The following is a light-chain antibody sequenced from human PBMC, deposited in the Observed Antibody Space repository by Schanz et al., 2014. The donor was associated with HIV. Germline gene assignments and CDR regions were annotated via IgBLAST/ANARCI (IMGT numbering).Light chain of an antibody. CDR2: DVT. CDR1: SSDVGGYNY. CDR3: STYTTSKTWV. Sequence: QSALTQPASVSGSPGQSITISCTGTSSDVGGYNYVSWYQQHPGKAPKLMIYDVTNRPSGVSNRFSGSKSGNTASLTISGLQPEDEAEYYCSTYTTSKTWVFGGGTKLTVL. V-gene: IGLV2-14*03. J-gene: IGLJ3*02.